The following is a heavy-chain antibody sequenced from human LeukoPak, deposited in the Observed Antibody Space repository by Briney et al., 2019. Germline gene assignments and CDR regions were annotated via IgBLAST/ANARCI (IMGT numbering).Heavy chain of an antibody. Sequence: SETRSLTCTVSGDSISSGDYYWSWIRQPAGKGLEWIGRISSSGSTNYNPSLKSRVTISVDTSKNQFSLKLSSVTAADTAVYYCARLSTVTTSFDYWGQGTLVTVSS. V-gene: IGHV4-61*02. CDR3: ARLSTVTTSFDY. J-gene: IGHJ4*02. CDR2: ISSSGST. CDR1: GDSISSGDYY. D-gene: IGHD4-17*01.